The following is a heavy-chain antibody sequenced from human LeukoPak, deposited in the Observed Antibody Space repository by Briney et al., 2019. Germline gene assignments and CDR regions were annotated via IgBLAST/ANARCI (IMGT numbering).Heavy chain of an antibody. D-gene: IGHD3-10*01. V-gene: IGHV3-23*01. CDR3: AKVRAVLWRKGWFDP. Sequence: PGGSLRLSCAAYGFTFSSYAMSWVRQAPGKGLEWVSAISGSGGSTYYADSVKGRFTISRDNSKNTLYLQMNSLRAEDTAVYYCAKVRAVLWRKGWFDPWGQGTLVTVSS. CDR1: GFTFSSYA. CDR2: ISGSGGST. J-gene: IGHJ5*02.